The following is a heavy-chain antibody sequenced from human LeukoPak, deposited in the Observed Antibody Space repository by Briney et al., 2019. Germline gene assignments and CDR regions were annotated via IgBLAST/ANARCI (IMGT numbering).Heavy chain of an antibody. Sequence: SETLSLTCAVYVGSLSGYYWSWIRQPPGKGRVCMGEINHSGSTNYNPSLKRRVHISVDTSNNQCSLKLSSVTAADTAVYYCARGRRSSRLGAFDIWGQGTMVTVSS. J-gene: IGHJ3*02. V-gene: IGHV4-34*01. D-gene: IGHD6-13*01. CDR3: ARGRRSSRLGAFDI. CDR1: VGSLSGYY. CDR2: INHSGST.